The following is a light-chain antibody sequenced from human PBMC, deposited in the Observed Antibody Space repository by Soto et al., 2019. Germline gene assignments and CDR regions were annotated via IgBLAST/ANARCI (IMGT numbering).Light chain of an antibody. Sequence: DIVMTQSPLSLPVTPGEPASISCRSSQSLLHSNGYNYLDWYLQKPGQSPQLLIYLGSNRASGVPDRISGSGSGTDFTLKISRVEAEDVGVYYCRQPLQSWTFGQGTKVDIK. J-gene: IGKJ1*01. CDR2: LGS. CDR3: RQPLQSWT. V-gene: IGKV2-28*01. CDR1: QSLLHSNGYNY.